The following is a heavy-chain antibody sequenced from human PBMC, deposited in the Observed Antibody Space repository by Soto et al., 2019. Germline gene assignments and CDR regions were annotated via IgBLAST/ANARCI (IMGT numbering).Heavy chain of an antibody. D-gene: IGHD1-20*01. V-gene: IGHV3-21*01. Sequence: EVQLVESGGGLVKPGGSLRLSCAASGFTFSSYSMNWVRQARGKGQEWVSSISSSSSYIYYADSVKGRFTISRDNATNSLYLQMNSLRAEDTAVYYCARDPGINDTNWFDPWGQGTLVTVPS. CDR2: ISSSSSYI. CDR1: GFTFSSYS. J-gene: IGHJ5*02. CDR3: ARDPGINDTNWFDP.